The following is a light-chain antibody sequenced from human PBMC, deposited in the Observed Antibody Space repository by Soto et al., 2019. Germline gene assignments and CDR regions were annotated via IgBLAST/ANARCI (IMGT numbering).Light chain of an antibody. J-gene: IGKJ4*01. CDR3: QQYSSTPLT. Sequence: DIVMTQSPDSLAVSLGERATINGKSSQIVLYSSNNKNYLAWYQQKPGQPPKLLIYWASTRESGVPDRFSGSGSGTDFTLTISSLQAEDVAVYYCQQYSSTPLTFGGGNKVEIK. CDR1: QIVLYSSNNKNY. V-gene: IGKV4-1*01. CDR2: WAS.